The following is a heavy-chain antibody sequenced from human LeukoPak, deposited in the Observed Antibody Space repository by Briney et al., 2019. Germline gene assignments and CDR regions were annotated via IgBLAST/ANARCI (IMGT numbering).Heavy chain of an antibody. D-gene: IGHD2-8*01. Sequence: PGGSLRLSCAASGFTFSSYWMHWVRQAPGKGLVWVSHINSDGSNTRYADSVKGRFTISRDNAKNTLYLQMNSLRAEDTAVYYCARADGLLLGFWGQGALVTVSS. J-gene: IGHJ4*02. CDR1: GFTFSSYW. V-gene: IGHV3-74*01. CDR2: INSDGSNT. CDR3: ARADGLLLGF.